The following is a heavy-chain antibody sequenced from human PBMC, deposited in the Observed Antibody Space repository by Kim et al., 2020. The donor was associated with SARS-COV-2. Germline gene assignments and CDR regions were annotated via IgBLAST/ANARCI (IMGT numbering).Heavy chain of an antibody. V-gene: IGHV3-73*01. CDR2: IRNKANSYAT. Sequence: GGSLRLSCAASGFTFSGSTMHWVRQASGKGLEWVGRIRNKANSYATAYAESVKGRFTISRDDSKNTAYLQMNSLKTEDTAVYYCVAVVVAGTFDYWGQGTLVIVSS. J-gene: IGHJ4*02. CDR3: VAVVVAGTFDY. CDR1: GFTFSGST. D-gene: IGHD6-19*01.